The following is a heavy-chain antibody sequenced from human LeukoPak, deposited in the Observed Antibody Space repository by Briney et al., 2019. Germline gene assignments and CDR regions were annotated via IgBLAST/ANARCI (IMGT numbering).Heavy chain of an antibody. J-gene: IGHJ6*02. CDR3: SGGYHFNYNGMDV. V-gene: IGHV4-38-2*02. CDR2: IYHSGFT. CDR1: NYSINNGYY. Sequence: SETLSLTCTVSNYSINNGYYWGWIRQPPGKGLEWIGSIYHSGFTYSNPSLTSRLTMSIDASKNEFSLKLTSGLRDKAGSFYGSGGYHFNYNGMDVWGQGTAVTVSS. D-gene: IGHD3-10*01.